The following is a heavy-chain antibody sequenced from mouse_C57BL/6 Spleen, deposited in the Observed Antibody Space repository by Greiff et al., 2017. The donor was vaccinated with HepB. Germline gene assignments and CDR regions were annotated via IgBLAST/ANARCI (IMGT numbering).Heavy chain of an antibody. CDR2: IDPSDSYT. Sequence: VQLQQPGAELVKPGASVKLSCKASGYTFTSYWMQWVKQRPGQGLEWIGEIDPSDSYTNYNQKFKGKATLTVDTSSSTAYMQLSSLTSEDAAVYYCARRRIYYGSKNLDYWGQGTTLTVSS. V-gene: IGHV1-50*01. CDR1: GYTFTSYW. J-gene: IGHJ2*01. CDR3: ARRRIYYGSKNLDY. D-gene: IGHD1-1*01.